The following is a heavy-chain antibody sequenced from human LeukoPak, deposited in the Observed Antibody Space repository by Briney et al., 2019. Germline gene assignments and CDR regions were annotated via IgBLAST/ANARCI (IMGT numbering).Heavy chain of an antibody. Sequence: GASVKVSCKVSGYTLTELSMHWVRQAPGKGLEWMGGFDPEDGETIYAQKFQGRVTMTEDTSTDTAYMELSSLRSEDTAVHYCATDVIAVAGTGGLGYWGQGTLVTVSS. D-gene: IGHD6-19*01. J-gene: IGHJ4*02. CDR3: ATDVIAVAGTGGLGY. V-gene: IGHV1-24*01. CDR2: FDPEDGET. CDR1: GYTLTELS.